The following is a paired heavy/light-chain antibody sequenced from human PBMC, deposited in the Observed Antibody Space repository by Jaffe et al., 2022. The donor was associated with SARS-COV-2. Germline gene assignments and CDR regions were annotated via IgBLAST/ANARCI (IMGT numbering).Light chain of an antibody. J-gene: IGKJ2*01. CDR1: QIILYSPNNKNS. Sequence: DIVLTQSPDSLAVSLGERATIDCKSSQIILYSPNNKNSLAWYQQKPGQPPKLLIYWASTRESGVPDRFSGGGSGTGFTLTISNLQAEDAAVYYCQQYYSSPRTFGQGTKLEIK. CDR3: QQYYSSPRT. V-gene: IGKV4-1*01. CDR2: WAS.
Heavy chain of an antibody. D-gene: IGHD2-2*01. V-gene: IGHV3-30*18. CDR2: VSYAGDNK. J-gene: IGHJ5*02. CDR1: GFTFSSYG. CDR3: AKDRSTSGNYWLDP. Sequence: QVQLVESGGGVVQPGRSLRLSCAASGFTFSSYGMHWVRQAPGKGLEWVAVVSYAGDNKDYADSVKGRFTISRDNSKSTLYLQMNSLRTEDTATYYCAKDRSTSGNYWLDPWGQGTLVTVSS.